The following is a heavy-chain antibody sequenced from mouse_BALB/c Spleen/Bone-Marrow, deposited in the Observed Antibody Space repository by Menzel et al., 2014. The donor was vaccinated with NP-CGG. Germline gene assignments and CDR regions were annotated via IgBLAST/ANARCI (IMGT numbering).Heavy chain of an antibody. V-gene: IGHV1-69*02. CDR1: GYTFXNYW. Sequence: VQLQQSGAELVRPGASVNLSCKASGYTFXNYWINWLKQRPGQGLEWIGNIYPSDTYTNYNPKFKDKATLTVDKSSTTAYMQLNSPTSEDSAVYYCTRYSYGNMDYWGQGTSVTVSS. CDR3: TRYSYGNMDY. CDR2: IYPSDTYT. D-gene: IGHD2-10*02. J-gene: IGHJ4*01.